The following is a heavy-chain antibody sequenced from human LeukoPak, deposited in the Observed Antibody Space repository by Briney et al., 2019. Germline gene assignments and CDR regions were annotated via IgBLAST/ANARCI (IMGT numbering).Heavy chain of an antibody. V-gene: IGHV4-59*08. CDR3: ARHPLAAAGWAPYYFDY. D-gene: IGHD6-13*01. CDR1: GGSISSYY. J-gene: IGHJ4*02. Sequence: SETLSLTCTVSGGSISSYYWSWIRQPPGKGLEWIGYIYYSGSTNYNPSLKSRVTISVDTSKNQFSLKLSSVTAADTAVYYCARHPLAAAGWAPYYFDYWGQGTLVTVSS. CDR2: IYYSGST.